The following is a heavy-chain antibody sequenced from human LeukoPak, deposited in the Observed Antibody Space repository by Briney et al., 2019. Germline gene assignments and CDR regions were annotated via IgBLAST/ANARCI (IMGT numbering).Heavy chain of an antibody. Sequence: GGTLRLSCAASGFTFSSYGMSWVRQAPGKGLEWLANIKTDGSERYYVDSVRGRFTISRDNDKNSVYLQMNSLRADDTAVYYCARDLFTRNSFELAYWGQGTQVFVSS. CDR2: IKTDGSER. D-gene: IGHD1-1*01. J-gene: IGHJ4*02. CDR1: GFTFSSYG. CDR3: ARDLFTRNSFELAY. V-gene: IGHV3-7*01.